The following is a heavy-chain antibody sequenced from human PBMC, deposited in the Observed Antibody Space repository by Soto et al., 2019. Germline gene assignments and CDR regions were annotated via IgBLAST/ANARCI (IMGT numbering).Heavy chain of an antibody. J-gene: IGHJ6*02. D-gene: IGHD2-21*02. CDR3: ARDLWGYCGADCYPLDV. V-gene: IGHV4-59*01. CDR2: MYNTGST. CDR1: GGSISRYY. Sequence: QVRLQESGPGLVKPSETLSLTCTVSGGSISRYYWSWIRQPPGKGLEWIGYMYNTGSTIYNPSLTSRVTISVDTSQNQFSLKLNSVTAADTAVYYCARDLWGYCGADCYPLDVWGQGTTVTVSS.